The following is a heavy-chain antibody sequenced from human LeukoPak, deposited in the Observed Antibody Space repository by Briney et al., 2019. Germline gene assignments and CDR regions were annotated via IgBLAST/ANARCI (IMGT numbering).Heavy chain of an antibody. CDR3: AKDSSFLYYYMDV. J-gene: IGHJ6*03. CDR1: GFTFSSYG. CDR2: IRYDGSNK. D-gene: IGHD2/OR15-2a*01. Sequence: PGGSLRLSCAASGFTFSSYGMHWVRQAPGKGLEWVAFIRYDGSNKYYADSVKGRFTISRDNSKSTLYLQMNSLRAEDTAVYYCAKDSSFLYYYMDVWGKGTTVTISS. V-gene: IGHV3-30*02.